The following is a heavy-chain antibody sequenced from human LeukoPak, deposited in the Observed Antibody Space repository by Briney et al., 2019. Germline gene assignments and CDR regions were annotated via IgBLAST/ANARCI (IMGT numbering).Heavy chain of an antibody. D-gene: IGHD6-19*01. J-gene: IGHJ4*02. Sequence: TGGSLRLSCAASGFTFSSYAMSWVRRAPGKGLEWVSAISESGTNTYYTDSVRGRFTISRDNSKNTLYLHMNSLRADDTGVYYCAKMMAGVAGIPNCWGQGTLVTVFS. V-gene: IGHV3-23*01. CDR2: ISESGTNT. CDR3: AKMMAGVAGIPNC. CDR1: GFTFSSYA.